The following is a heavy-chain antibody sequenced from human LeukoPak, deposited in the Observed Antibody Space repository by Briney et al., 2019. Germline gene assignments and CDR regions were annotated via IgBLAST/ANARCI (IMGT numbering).Heavy chain of an antibody. CDR2: TYYRSKLYN. J-gene: IGHJ4*02. V-gene: IGHV6-1*01. D-gene: IGHD4-17*01. CDR3: ARGDYGDYFDY. Sequence: SQTLSLTCALSGDILSSNSAAWHWIRQSPSRGLEWLGRTYYRSKLYNDYAVSVKSRITINPDTSKNQFSLQLNSVTPEDTAVYYCARGDYGDYFDYWGQGTLVTVSS. CDR1: GDILSSNSAA.